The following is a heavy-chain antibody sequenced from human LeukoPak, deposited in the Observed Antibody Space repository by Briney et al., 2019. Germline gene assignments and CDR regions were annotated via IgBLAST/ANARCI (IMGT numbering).Heavy chain of an antibody. Sequence: ASVRVSCKVSGYTISEVSIHWVRQAPGKGLEWMGGLDPEDDKRFYAQKFQGRVTMTEDTSTDTAYMELSSLRSDDTAVYYCAKAPFTNWSGWFDPWGQGTLVTLSS. CDR3: AKAPFTNWSGWFDP. J-gene: IGHJ5*02. CDR2: LDPEDDKR. CDR1: GYTISEVS. V-gene: IGHV1-24*01. D-gene: IGHD7-27*01.